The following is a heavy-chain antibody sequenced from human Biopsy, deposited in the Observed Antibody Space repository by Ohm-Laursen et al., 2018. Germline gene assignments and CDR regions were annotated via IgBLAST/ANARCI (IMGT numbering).Heavy chain of an antibody. Sequence: ASVKVSCNASGYTFTSHDINWVRQATGQGLEWMGWMSPNTGNTVYAQRFQDRVTMTSDTSTGTAYMELTSLTSDDTAVYFCARWETTLGRSLDSWGQGTLVAVSS. V-gene: IGHV1-8*01. J-gene: IGHJ4*02. CDR1: GYTFTSHD. D-gene: IGHD1-26*01. CDR3: ARWETTLGRSLDS. CDR2: MSPNTGNT.